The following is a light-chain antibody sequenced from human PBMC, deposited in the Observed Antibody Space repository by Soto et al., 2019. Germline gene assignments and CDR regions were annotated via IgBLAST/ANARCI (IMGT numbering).Light chain of an antibody. Sequence: QSVLTQPASVSGSPGQSSTISCTGTSSDVGGYNYVSWYQQHPGKAPKLMIYEVSNRPSGVSKRFSGSKSGNTASLTISGLQAEDEADYYCSSYTSSSTLVFGTGTKLTVL. CDR1: SSDVGGYNY. CDR2: EVS. CDR3: SSYTSSSTLV. V-gene: IGLV2-14*01. J-gene: IGLJ1*01.